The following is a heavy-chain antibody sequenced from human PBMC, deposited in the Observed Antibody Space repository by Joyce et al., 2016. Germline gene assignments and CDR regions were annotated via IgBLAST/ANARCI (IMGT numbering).Heavy chain of an antibody. CDR1: GYSVTSYG. V-gene: IGHV1-18*04. CDR2: GSDDNGNT. Sequence: QVQLVQSGAEVKKPGASVKVSCKASGYSVTSYGISWVRKAPGQGLEWMGWGSDDNGNTDEAQTLQGRFTMTTDTSTSTAYMGRRSPRSDDTAVYCGARGEWLLEGVDYWGQGTLVTVSS. CDR3: ARGEWLLEGVDY. D-gene: IGHD3-3*01. J-gene: IGHJ4*02.